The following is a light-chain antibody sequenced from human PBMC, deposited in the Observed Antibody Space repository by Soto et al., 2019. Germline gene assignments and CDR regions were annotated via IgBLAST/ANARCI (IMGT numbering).Light chain of an antibody. CDR2: GAS. J-gene: IGKJ3*01. CDR1: QSVSSSY. Sequence: EIVLTQSPGTLSLSQGERATLSCRASQSVSSSYLAWYQQKPGQAPRLLIYGASSRATGIPDRFSGSGSGTDFTLTISRLEPDDFAVYDCQQYGSSTLFTFGPGTKVDIK. CDR3: QQYGSSTLFT. V-gene: IGKV3-20*01.